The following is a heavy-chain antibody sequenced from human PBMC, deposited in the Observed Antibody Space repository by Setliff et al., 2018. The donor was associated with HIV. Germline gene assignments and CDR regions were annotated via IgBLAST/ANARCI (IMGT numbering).Heavy chain of an antibody. Sequence: ASVKVSCKASGYTFSDYYMHWVRQAPGQGLEWMGWINPNSGGTNYAQKFQGRVDMTRDTSISTTYMELSRLRSDNTAVYYCARDPGYKSTWYGVFDIWGQGTMVTVSS. CDR1: GYTFSDYY. J-gene: IGHJ3*02. CDR2: INPNSGGT. V-gene: IGHV1-2*02. D-gene: IGHD6-13*01. CDR3: ARDPGYKSTWYGVFDI.